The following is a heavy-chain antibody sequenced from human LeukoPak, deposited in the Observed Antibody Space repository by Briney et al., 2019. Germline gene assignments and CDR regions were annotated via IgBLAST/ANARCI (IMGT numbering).Heavy chain of an antibody. V-gene: IGHV3-23*01. CDR1: GFTFNSYA. Sequence: GGSLRLSCTASGFTFNSYAMNWVRQAPGKGLEWVSTISGSGGSTYYADSVKGRFTISRDNSKNMLYLQMNSLGAEDTAVYYCAKDSSSWIEYFQHWGQGTLVTVSS. D-gene: IGHD6-13*01. CDR3: AKDSSSWIEYFQH. CDR2: ISGSGGST. J-gene: IGHJ1*01.